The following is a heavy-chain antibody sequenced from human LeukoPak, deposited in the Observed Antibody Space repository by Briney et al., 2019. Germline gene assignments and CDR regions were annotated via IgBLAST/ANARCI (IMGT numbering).Heavy chain of an antibody. Sequence: SETLSLTCNVSGGSLSSSSYYWGWIRQPPGKGLEWIGSIYYSGSTYYNPSLKSRVTISVDTSKNQFSLKLSSVTAADTAVYYCARRSGRDHYGMDVWGQGTTVTVSS. D-gene: IGHD2-15*01. CDR1: GGSLSSSSYY. CDR2: IYYSGST. J-gene: IGHJ6*02. V-gene: IGHV4-39*01. CDR3: ARRSGRDHYGMDV.